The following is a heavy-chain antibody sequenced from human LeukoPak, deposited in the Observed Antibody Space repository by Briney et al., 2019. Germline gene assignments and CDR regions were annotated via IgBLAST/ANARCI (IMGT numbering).Heavy chain of an antibody. D-gene: IGHD6-13*01. V-gene: IGHV3-49*03. CDR1: GFTFGDYA. CDR2: IRSKTYGGTT. J-gene: IGHJ4*02. CDR3: TRGSRDSSSFWGAGY. Sequence: QPGGSLRLSCTTSGFTFGDYAMSWFRQAPGKGLGWEGLIRSKTYGGTTEYAASVKGRFTISRDESKSIAYLQMNSLKAEDTAVYYCTRGSRDSSSFWGAGYWGQGTLVTVSS.